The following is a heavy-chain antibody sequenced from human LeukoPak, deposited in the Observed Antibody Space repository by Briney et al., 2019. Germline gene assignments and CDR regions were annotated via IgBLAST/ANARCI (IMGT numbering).Heavy chain of an antibody. CDR3: ARAMVRDYYFDY. CDR1: GGSISSSSYY. J-gene: IGHJ4*02. V-gene: IGHV4-39*02. D-gene: IGHD3-10*01. CDR2: IYYSGST. Sequence: SETLSLTCTVSGGSISSSSYYWGWIRQPPGKGLEWIGSIYYSGSTNYNPSLKSRVTISVDTSKNHFSPRLSSVTAADTAVYYCARAMVRDYYFDYWGQGTLVTVSS.